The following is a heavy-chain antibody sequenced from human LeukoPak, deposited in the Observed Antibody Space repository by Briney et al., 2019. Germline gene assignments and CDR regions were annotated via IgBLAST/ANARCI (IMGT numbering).Heavy chain of an antibody. V-gene: IGHV3-30*18. CDR2: ISYDGGNK. CDR3: AKDHGVTAI. D-gene: IGHD5-18*01. CDR1: RFTFSSYG. Sequence: GGSLRLSSAASRFTFSSYGMHWVRHAPGKGLGSVSVISYDGGNKYYAYSVRGRVSISRDNSKNTQCLQMNSLRAEDTAVYYSAKDHGVTAIWGQGTMVTVSS. J-gene: IGHJ3*02.